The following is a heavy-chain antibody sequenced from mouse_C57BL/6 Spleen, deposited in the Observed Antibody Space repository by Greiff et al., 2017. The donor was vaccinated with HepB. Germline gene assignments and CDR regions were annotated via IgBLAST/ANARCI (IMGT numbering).Heavy chain of an antibody. CDR3: ARQALYDYDDDAMDY. CDR2: INPGSGGT. V-gene: IGHV1-54*01. D-gene: IGHD2-4*01. CDR1: GYAFTNYL. Sequence: VQLQQSGAELVRPGTSVKVSCKASGYAFTNYLIEWVKQRPGQGLEWIGVINPGSGGTNYNEKFKGKATLTADKSSSTAYMQLSSLTSADSAVYFCARQALYDYDDDAMDYWGQGTSVTVSS. J-gene: IGHJ4*01.